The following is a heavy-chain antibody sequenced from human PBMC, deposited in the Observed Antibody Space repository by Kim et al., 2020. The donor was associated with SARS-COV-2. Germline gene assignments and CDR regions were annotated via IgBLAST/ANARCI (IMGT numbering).Heavy chain of an antibody. CDR3: ARESTGPAFDV. J-gene: IGHJ3*01. V-gene: IGHV3-21*01. Sequence: GGSLRLSCAASGFTFSSYSMNWVRQAPEKGLEWVSSISSSSSFIHYADSLKGRFTISRDNAKNSLYLQMNSLRAEDTAVYYCARESTGPAFDVWGQGTMVTVSS. CDR1: GFTFSSYS. CDR2: ISSSSSFI.